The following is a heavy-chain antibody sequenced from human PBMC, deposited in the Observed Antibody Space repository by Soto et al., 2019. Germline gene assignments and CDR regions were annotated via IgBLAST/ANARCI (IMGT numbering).Heavy chain of an antibody. V-gene: IGHV4-34*01. D-gene: IGHD5-18*01. CDR2: INHSGST. J-gene: IGHJ6*03. CDR1: GGSFSGYY. CDR3: ARGRGYSYGAGFRYYYYYMDV. Sequence: ETLSLTCAVYGGSFSGYYWSWIRQPPGKGLEWIGEINHSGSTNYNPSLKSRVTISVDTSKNQFSLKLSSVTAADTAVYYCARGRGYSYGAGFRYYYYYMDVWGKGTTVTVSS.